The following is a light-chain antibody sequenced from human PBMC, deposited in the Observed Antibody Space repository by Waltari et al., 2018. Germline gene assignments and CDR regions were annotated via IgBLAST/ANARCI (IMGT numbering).Light chain of an antibody. Sequence: EVVLTQSPGTLSLSPGERATLSCRASQSLSRSRLAWYQQKPGQAPRLLMDAASRRATGIPDRFSGSGTGTDFSLTVSRVEPEDSAVYYCQQYGSSVMYTFGQGTKLEIQ. V-gene: IGKV3-20*01. J-gene: IGKJ2*01. CDR1: QSLSRSR. CDR3: QQYGSSVMYT. CDR2: AAS.